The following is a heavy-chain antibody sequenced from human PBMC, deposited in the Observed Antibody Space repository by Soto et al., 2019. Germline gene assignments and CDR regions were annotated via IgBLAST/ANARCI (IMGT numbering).Heavy chain of an antibody. Sequence: QVQLVQSGAEVKKPGASVKVSCKASGYTFTSYDINWVRQATGQGLEWMGWMNPNSGNTGYAQKFQGRVTMTRNTSISTAYMELSSLRSEDTAVYYCARGEYIVVVVAAYGSDYWGQGTLVTVSS. D-gene: IGHD2-15*01. CDR2: MNPNSGNT. V-gene: IGHV1-8*01. CDR1: GYTFTSYD. CDR3: ARGEYIVVVVAAYGSDY. J-gene: IGHJ4*02.